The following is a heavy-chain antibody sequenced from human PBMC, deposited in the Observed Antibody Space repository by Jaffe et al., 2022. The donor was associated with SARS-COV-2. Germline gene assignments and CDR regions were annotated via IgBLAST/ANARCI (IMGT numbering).Heavy chain of an antibody. V-gene: IGHV3-21*01. CDR3: ARDLVLWLQKGAFDI. CDR2: ISSSSSYI. Sequence: EVQLVESGGGLVKPGGSLRLSCAASGFTFSSYSMNWVRQAPGKGLEWVSSISSSSSYIYYADSVKGRFTISRDNAKNSLYLQMNSLRAEDTAVYYCARDLVLWLQKGAFDIWGQGTMVTVSS. D-gene: IGHD5-12*01. J-gene: IGHJ3*02. CDR1: GFTFSSYS.